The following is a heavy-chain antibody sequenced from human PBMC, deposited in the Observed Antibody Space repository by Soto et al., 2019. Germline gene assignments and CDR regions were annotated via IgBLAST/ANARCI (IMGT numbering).Heavy chain of an antibody. CDR1: GFTFTSYA. Sequence: GGSLRLSCAASGFTFTSYAMHWVRQAPGKGLEWVAVISYDGRNTYYADSVKGRFTISRDNSKDTLYLQLNSLRAEDTAVYYCAGGDFQSGYVIYWGQGTLVTVSS. CDR2: ISYDGRNT. J-gene: IGHJ4*02. CDR3: AGGDFQSGYVIY. V-gene: IGHV3-30*04. D-gene: IGHD5-12*01.